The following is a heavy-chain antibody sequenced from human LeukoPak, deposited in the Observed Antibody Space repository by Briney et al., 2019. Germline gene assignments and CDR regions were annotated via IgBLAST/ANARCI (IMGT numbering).Heavy chain of an antibody. CDR2: ISWNSGSI. CDR3: VRDLMGSGATTAYLHH. D-gene: IGHD4/OR15-4a*01. CDR1: GFTFDDYA. Sequence: PGGSLRLSCAASGFTFDDYAMHWVRQAPGKGLEWVSGISWNSGSIGYADSVKGRFTISRDNAKNSLYLQMNSLRAEDMAVYFCVRDLMGSGATTAYLHHWGQGTLVTVSS. V-gene: IGHV3-9*03. J-gene: IGHJ1*01.